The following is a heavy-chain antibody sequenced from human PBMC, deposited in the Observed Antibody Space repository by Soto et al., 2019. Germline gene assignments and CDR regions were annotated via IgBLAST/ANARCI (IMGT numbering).Heavy chain of an antibody. CDR3: ARELSPNCYDSSGYHGAHY. D-gene: IGHD3-22*01. V-gene: IGHV3-30-3*01. CDR1: GFTFSSYA. CDR2: ISYDGSNK. J-gene: IGHJ4*02. Sequence: QVQLVESGGGVVQPGRSLRLSCAASGFTFSSYAMHWVRQAPGKGLEWVAVISYDGSNKYYADSVKGRFTISRDNSKNTLYLQMNSLRAEDTAVYYCARELSPNCYDSSGYHGAHYWGQGTLVTVSS.